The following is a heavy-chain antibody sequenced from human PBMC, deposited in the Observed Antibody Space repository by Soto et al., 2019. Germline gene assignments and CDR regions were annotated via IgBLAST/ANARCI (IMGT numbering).Heavy chain of an antibody. Sequence: QVQLVQSGGEEKKPGASVKVSCKASGYDFIGHGISWVRQARGQGLEWMGWINSYNGDTKYARKYQDRITLTKDKITRTGSMDTPYLRTDDTSVYYWAVDHWLRDPAVVGDKFDSWGQGTLVTVSS. CDR1: GYDFIGHG. CDR3: AVDHWLRDPAVVGDKFDS. D-gene: IGHD3-10*01. V-gene: IGHV1-18*04. CDR2: INSYNGDT. J-gene: IGHJ5*01.